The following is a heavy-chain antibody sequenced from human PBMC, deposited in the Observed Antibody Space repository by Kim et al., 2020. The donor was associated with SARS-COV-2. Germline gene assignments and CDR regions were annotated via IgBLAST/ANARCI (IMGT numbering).Heavy chain of an antibody. CDR1: GFSVSNYW. CDR3: ARGMFSSGFDV. V-gene: IGHV3-74*01. Sequence: GWSLRLSCAAPGFSVSNYWINWVRHAPGKGLVWVSRISSDGRYTHYADSVKGRFTLSRDNAENTLFLQMNSLRAEDTAVYYCARGMFSSGFDVWGQGTTVTVSS. J-gene: IGHJ6*02. D-gene: IGHD3-10*02. CDR2: ISSDGRYT.